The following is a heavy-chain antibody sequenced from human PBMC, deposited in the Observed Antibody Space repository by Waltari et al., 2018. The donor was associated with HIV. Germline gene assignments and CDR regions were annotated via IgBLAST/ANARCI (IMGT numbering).Heavy chain of an antibody. Sequence: VQLVESGGGLVQPGGSLTLSCTASNFIFSHYWMTWVRQAPGRGGERVADISSGGNEDFYSDSLKGRFVSVRDNVKNSLFLQLSHLRVDDTAVDYWARGAVYSSGPYDAFDVWGQGTLVTVSS. J-gene: IGHJ3*01. D-gene: IGHD6-19*01. CDR2: ISSGGNED. CDR3: ARGAVYSSGPYDAFDV. V-gene: IGHV3-7*04. CDR1: NFIFSHYW.